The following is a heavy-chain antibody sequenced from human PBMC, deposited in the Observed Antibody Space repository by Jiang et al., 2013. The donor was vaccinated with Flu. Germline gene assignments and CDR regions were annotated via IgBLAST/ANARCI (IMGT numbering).Heavy chain of an antibody. V-gene: IGHV1-2*04. CDR1: GYTFTGYY. CDR2: INPNSGGT. CDR3: ARGPYCSSTSCPPRNYPDFDY. J-gene: IGHJ4*02. D-gene: IGHD2-2*01. Sequence: KASGYTFTGYYMHWVRQAPGQGLEWMGWINPNSGGTNYAQKFQGWVTMTRDTSISTAYMELSRLRSDDTAVYYCARGPYCSSTSCPPRNYPDFDYWGQGTLVTVSS.